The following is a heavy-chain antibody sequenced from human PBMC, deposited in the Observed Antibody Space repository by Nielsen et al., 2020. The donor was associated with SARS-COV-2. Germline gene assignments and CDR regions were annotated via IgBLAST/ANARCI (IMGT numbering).Heavy chain of an antibody. CDR2: ISSSSSYT. D-gene: IGHD1-26*01. CDR3: ARVVWYSGSYSGPYKFDS. V-gene: IGHV3-11*06. J-gene: IGHJ4*02. Sequence: WIRQPPGKGLEWVSYISSSSSYTNYADSVKGRFTISRDNSKNTLYLQMNSLRAEDTAVYYCARVVWYSGSYSGPYKFDSWGQGTLVTVSS.